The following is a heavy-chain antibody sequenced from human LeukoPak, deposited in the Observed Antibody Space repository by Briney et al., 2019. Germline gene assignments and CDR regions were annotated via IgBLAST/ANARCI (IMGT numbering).Heavy chain of an antibody. J-gene: IGHJ3*02. V-gene: IGHV3-7*01. CDR3: TRRAAALDAFDI. Sequence: LGGSLRLSCAASGFTFSSYWMSWVRQAPGKGLEWVANIKQDGSEKNYVDSLTGRITISRDNAKNSLHLQLNRLRVEDTAVYYCTRRAAALDAFDIWGQGTMVTVSS. CDR2: IKQDGSEK. CDR1: GFTFSSYW. D-gene: IGHD6-13*01.